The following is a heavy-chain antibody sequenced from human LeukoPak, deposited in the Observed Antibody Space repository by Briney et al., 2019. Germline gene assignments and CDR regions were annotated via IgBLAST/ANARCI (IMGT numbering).Heavy chain of an antibody. CDR2: ISWNSGSI. Sequence: PGGSLRLSCAASGFTFDDYAMHWVRQAPGKGLEWVSAISWNSGSIGYADSVKGRFTISKDNAKNSLYLQMNSLRAEDTALYYCAKDIFTMVRGVVDYWGQGTLVTVSS. CDR1: GFTFDDYA. CDR3: AKDIFTMVRGVVDY. V-gene: IGHV3-9*01. J-gene: IGHJ4*02. D-gene: IGHD3-10*01.